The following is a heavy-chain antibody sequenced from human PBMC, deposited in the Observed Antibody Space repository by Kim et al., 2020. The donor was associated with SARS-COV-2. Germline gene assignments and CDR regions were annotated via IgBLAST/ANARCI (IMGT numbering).Heavy chain of an antibody. D-gene: IGHD2-21*01. Sequence: SETLSLTCAVYGGSFSGYYWSWIRQPPGKGLEWIGEINHSGSTNYNPSLKSRVTISVDTSKNQFSLKLSSVTAADTAVYYCARGEDWVFPDYWGQGTLVTVSS. J-gene: IGHJ4*02. CDR3: ARGEDWVFPDY. CDR1: GGSFSGYY. V-gene: IGHV4-34*01. CDR2: INHSGST.